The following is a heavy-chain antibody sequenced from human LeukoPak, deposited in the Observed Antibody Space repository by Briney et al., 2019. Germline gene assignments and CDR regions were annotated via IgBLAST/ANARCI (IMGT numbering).Heavy chain of an antibody. J-gene: IGHJ6*02. CDR1: GFTFSRYW. CDR3: ARGGGLDV. Sequence: GGSLRLSCAASGFTFSRYWMNWVRQAPGKGLEWVASINHNGNENYYVDSVKGRFTISRDNAKNSLYLQMTNLRAEDTAVYYCARGGGLDVWGQGATVTVSS. CDR2: INHNGNEN. V-gene: IGHV3-7*03. D-gene: IGHD3-16*01.